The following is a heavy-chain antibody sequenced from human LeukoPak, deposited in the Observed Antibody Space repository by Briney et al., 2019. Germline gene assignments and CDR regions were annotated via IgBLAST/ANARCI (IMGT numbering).Heavy chain of an antibody. CDR2: MKRDGSEI. V-gene: IGHV3-7*03. J-gene: IGHJ4*02. CDR3: ARGGSYPGC. CDR1: GFTFSTYW. Sequence: GGSLRLSCSASGFTFSTYWMSWVRQAPGKGLEWVANMKRDGSEIYYVDSVKGRFTISRDNAKNSLFLQMNSLRVEDTAIYYCARGGSYPGCWGQGTLVTVSS. D-gene: IGHD1-26*01.